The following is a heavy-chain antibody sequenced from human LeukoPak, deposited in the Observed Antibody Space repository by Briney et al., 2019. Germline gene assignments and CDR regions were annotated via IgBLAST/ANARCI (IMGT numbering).Heavy chain of an antibody. Sequence: PGGSLRLSCAPSGFTFDNYAMHWVRQAPGKGLEWVAIISYDGGNIYYAYSVQGRFTIPRDNSKNTLYLQMNSLRPEDTAVYYCARDPPFGSGWSQIYFDYWGQGTLVTVSS. CDR3: ARDPPFGSGWSQIYFDY. J-gene: IGHJ4*02. CDR2: ISYDGGNI. CDR1: GFTFDNYA. V-gene: IGHV3-30*04. D-gene: IGHD6-19*01.